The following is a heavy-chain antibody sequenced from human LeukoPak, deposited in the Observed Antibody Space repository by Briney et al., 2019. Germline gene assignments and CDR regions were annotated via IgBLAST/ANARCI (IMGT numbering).Heavy chain of an antibody. CDR2: INPSGGTT. V-gene: IGHV1-46*01. J-gene: IGHJ4*02. CDR3: ARTYCAEDCSIRYFDY. D-gene: IGHD2-21*02. Sequence: ASVTVSCKASGYTFSSYSMHWVRQAPGQGLEWMGLINPSGGTTNYEQKFQGRVTMTRDLSTSTVYMELTSLTSEDTAVYYCARTYCAEDCSIRYFDYWGQGTLVTVSS. CDR1: GYTFSSYS.